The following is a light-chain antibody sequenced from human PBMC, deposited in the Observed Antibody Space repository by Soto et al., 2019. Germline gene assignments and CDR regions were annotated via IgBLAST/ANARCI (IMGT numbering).Light chain of an antibody. CDR3: QQRGNWPPIT. J-gene: IGKJ5*01. CDR2: DTS. Sequence: EIVLTQSPATLSLSPGERATLSCRASQSVVSYLAWYQQRPGQAPRLLIYDTSNRATGIPARFSGSGSGTDFPLTISSLEPEDFAVYYCQQRGNWPPITFGQGTRLEIK. V-gene: IGKV3-11*01. CDR1: QSVVSY.